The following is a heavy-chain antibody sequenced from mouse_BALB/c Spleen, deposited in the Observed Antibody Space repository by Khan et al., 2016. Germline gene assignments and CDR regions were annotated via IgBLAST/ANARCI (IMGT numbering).Heavy chain of an antibody. CDR2: IRYSGST. V-gene: IGHV3-2*02. D-gene: IGHD4-1*02. CDR3: SRRNWDVDY. CDR1: GYSITSDYA. J-gene: IGHJ2*01. Sequence: EVQLQESGPGLVKPSQSLSLTCTVTGYSITSDYAWNWIRQFPGNKLEWMGYIRYSGSTSYNPSLKSRISITRDTSKNQFFLQLNSVTTEDTATYSCSRRNWDVDYWGQGTTLTVSS.